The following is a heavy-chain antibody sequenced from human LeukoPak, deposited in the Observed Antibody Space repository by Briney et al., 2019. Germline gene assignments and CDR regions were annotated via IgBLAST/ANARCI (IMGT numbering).Heavy chain of an antibody. D-gene: IGHD6-13*01. CDR2: ISSSGSIK. Sequence: GGSLRLSCIASGFAFNSYEMNWVRQAPGKGLEWVSYISSSGSIKHYADSVKGRFTISRDNAKNSVYLQINSLRAEDTAVYYCARDDSYSSDYWGQGTLVTVSS. J-gene: IGHJ4*02. CDR3: ARDDSYSSDY. V-gene: IGHV3-48*03. CDR1: GFAFNSYE.